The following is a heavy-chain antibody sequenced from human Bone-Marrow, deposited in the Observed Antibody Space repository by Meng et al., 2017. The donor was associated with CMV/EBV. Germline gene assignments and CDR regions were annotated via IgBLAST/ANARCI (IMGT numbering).Heavy chain of an antibody. CDR3: ARDWYSGSFHAFDI. V-gene: IGHV1-2*02. CDR2: INPNSGGT. Sequence: ASVKVSCKASGYTFTSYYMHWVRQAPGQGLEWMGWINPNSGGTNYAQKFQGRVTMTRDTSISTAYMELSRLRSDDTAVYYCARDWYSGSFHAFDIWGQGTMVTVSS. CDR1: GYTFTSYY. D-gene: IGHD1-26*01. J-gene: IGHJ3*02.